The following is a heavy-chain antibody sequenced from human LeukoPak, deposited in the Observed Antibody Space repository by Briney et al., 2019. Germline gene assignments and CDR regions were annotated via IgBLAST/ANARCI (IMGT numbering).Heavy chain of an antibody. CDR3: ARVLDGVGATRSFDY. D-gene: IGHD1-26*01. Sequence: PGGSLRLSCAASGFTFSTYWMHWVRQAPGKGLVWVSRINSDGSSTSYADSVKGRFTISGDNAKNTLYLQMNSLRAEDTAVYYCARVLDGVGATRSFDYWGQGTLVTVSS. V-gene: IGHV3-74*01. J-gene: IGHJ4*02. CDR1: GFTFSTYW. CDR2: INSDGSST.